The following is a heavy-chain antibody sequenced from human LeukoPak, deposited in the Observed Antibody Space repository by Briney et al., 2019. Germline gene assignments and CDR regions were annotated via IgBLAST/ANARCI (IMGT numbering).Heavy chain of an antibody. Sequence: GGSLRLSCAASGSTFNNYAMHWVRQAPGKGLEWVAVVSYEGSDQYYEDSVKGRFTVSRDNSKNTLYLQMNSLRAEDTAVYYCARAHASYGSGTLWGQGTLVTVSS. D-gene: IGHD3-10*01. V-gene: IGHV3-30*04. CDR3: ARAHASYGSGTL. J-gene: IGHJ4*02. CDR1: GSTFNNYA. CDR2: VSYEGSDQ.